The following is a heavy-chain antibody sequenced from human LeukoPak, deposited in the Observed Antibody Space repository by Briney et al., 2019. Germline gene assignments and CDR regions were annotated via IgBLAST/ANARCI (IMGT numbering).Heavy chain of an antibody. J-gene: IGHJ4*02. CDR3: ARGRIAAWNYFDY. D-gene: IGHD6-6*01. V-gene: IGHV4-34*01. CDR2: INHSGST. CDR1: GGPFSGYY. Sequence: PSETLSLTCAVYGGPFSGYYWSWIRQPPGKGLEWIGEINHSGSTNYNPSLKSRVTISVDTSKNQFSLKLSSVTAADTAVYYCARGRIAAWNYFDYWGQGTLVTVSS.